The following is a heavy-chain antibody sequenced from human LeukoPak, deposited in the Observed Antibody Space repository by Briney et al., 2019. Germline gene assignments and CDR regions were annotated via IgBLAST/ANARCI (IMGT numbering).Heavy chain of an antibody. J-gene: IGHJ4*02. CDR2: IIPILGIA. Sequence: SVKVSCKASGGTFSSYAISWVRQAPGQGLEWMGRIIPILGIANYAQKFQGRVTITADKSTSTAYMELNSLRSEDTAVYYCARVLSGWPFDYWGQGTLVTVSS. D-gene: IGHD6-19*01. CDR1: GGTFSSYA. V-gene: IGHV1-69*04. CDR3: ARVLSGWPFDY.